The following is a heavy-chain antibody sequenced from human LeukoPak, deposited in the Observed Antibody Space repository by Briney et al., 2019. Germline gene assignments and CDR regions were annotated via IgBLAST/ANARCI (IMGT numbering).Heavy chain of an antibody. CDR1: GGSISSYY. CDR3: ARETSQKGAHYMDV. V-gene: IGHV4-59*01. CDR2: IYYRGST. J-gene: IGHJ6*03. Sequence: SETLSLTCTVSGGSISSYYWSWIRQPPGKGLEWIGYIYYRGSTNYNPSLKSRVTISVHTSKNQFSLKLSSVTAADTAVYYCARETSQKGAHYMDVWGKGTTVTISS. D-gene: IGHD3-16*01.